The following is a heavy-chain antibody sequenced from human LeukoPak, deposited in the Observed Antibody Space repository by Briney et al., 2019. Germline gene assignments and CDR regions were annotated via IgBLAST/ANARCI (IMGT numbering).Heavy chain of an antibody. V-gene: IGHV4-39*07. D-gene: IGHD5-18*01. J-gene: IGHJ4*02. CDR1: GGSISSYY. CDR3: ARVSGYSYGNFDF. CDR2: IYYSGSP. Sequence: SETLSLTCTVSGGSISSYYWSWIRQPPGKGLEWIGSIYYSGSPYYNPSLKSRVTISVDTSKNQFSLNLNSVTAADTAVYYCARVSGYSYGNFDFWGQGTLVTVSS.